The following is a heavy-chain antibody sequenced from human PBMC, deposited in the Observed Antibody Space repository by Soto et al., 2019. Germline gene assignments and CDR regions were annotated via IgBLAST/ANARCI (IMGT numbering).Heavy chain of an antibody. V-gene: IGHV4-4*02. Sequence: SLTCAVSGGSISSSNWWSWVRQPPGKGLEWIGEIYHSGSTNYNPSLKSRVTISVDKSKNQFSLKLSSVTAADTAVYYCARDGSLVVVPAAIRDYYYGMDVWGQGTTVTVSS. CDR1: GGSISSSNW. D-gene: IGHD2-2*02. J-gene: IGHJ6*02. CDR2: IYHSGST. CDR3: ARDGSLVVVPAAIRDYYYGMDV.